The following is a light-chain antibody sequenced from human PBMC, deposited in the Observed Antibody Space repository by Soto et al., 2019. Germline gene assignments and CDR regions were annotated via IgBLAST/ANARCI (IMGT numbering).Light chain of an antibody. J-gene: IGLJ1*01. CDR1: SSDVGTYNL. CDR2: NVS. CDR3: CSFTSTSTYV. V-gene: IGLV2-14*02. Sequence: QSALTQPASVSGSPGQSITISCTGTSSDVGTYNLVSWYQHHPGKAPKLIIYNVSQWPSGLSTRFSGSKSGNTASLTISGVQPEDEAVYYCCSFTSTSTYVFGTGTKLTVL.